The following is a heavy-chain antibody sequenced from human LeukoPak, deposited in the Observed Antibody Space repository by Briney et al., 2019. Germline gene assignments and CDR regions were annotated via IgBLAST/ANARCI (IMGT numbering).Heavy chain of an antibody. J-gene: IGHJ4*02. Sequence: GGSLRLSCSASGFTFSAYTMNWVRQAPGGGQEWDSFISSSSSYISYADSVKGRFTISRDNAKNSLYLQMNSLRAEDTAVYYCARDRYGDYNFDYWGQGTLVTVSS. D-gene: IGHD4-17*01. CDR2: ISSSSSYI. CDR3: ARDRYGDYNFDY. V-gene: IGHV3-21*01. CDR1: GFTFSAYT.